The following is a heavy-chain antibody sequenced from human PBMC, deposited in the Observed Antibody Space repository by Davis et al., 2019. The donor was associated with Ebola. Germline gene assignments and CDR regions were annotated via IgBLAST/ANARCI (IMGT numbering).Heavy chain of an antibody. CDR1: GFIFSNYW. CDR3: ARDLLGIKCGVCYNFDY. J-gene: IGHJ4*02. D-gene: IGHD2-8*01. Sequence: GGSLRLSCASSGFIFSNYWMSWVRQAPGKGLEWVANIRQDGREKHYVDSVKGRFTISRDNTKNSLFLQMNSLRDDETAVYYCARDLLGIKCGVCYNFDYWGQGTLVTVSS. V-gene: IGHV3-7*01. CDR2: IRQDGREK.